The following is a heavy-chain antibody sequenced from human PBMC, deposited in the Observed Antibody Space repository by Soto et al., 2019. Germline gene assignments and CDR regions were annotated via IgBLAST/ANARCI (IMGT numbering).Heavy chain of an antibody. CDR3: ARITIFGVVPNYYYGMDV. D-gene: IGHD3-3*01. Sequence: PSETLSLTCSVSGGSISSSSYYWGWIRQPPGKGLEWIGSIYYSGSTYYNPSLKSRVTISVDTSKNQFSLKLSSVTAADTAVYYCARITIFGVVPNYYYGMDVWGQGTTVTVSS. CDR1: GGSISSSSYY. CDR2: IYYSGST. V-gene: IGHV4-39*01. J-gene: IGHJ6*02.